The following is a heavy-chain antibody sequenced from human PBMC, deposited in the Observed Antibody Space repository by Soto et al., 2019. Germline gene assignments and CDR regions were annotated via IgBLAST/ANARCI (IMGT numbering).Heavy chain of an antibody. V-gene: IGHV1-18*01. J-gene: IGHJ5*02. D-gene: IGHD3-10*01. CDR1: GYTFTSYG. CDR3: ARVGRYGSGSYYNWFDP. Sequence: GASVKVSCKASGYTFTSYGISWVRQAPGQGLEWMGWISAYNGNTNYAQKLQGRVTMTTDTSTSTAYMELRSLRSDDTAVYYCARVGRYGSGSYYNWFDPWGQGTLVTVSS. CDR2: ISAYNGNT.